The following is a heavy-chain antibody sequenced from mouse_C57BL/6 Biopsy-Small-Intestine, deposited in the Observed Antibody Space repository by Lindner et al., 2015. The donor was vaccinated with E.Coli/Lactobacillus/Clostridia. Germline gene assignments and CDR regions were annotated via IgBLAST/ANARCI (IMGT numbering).Heavy chain of an antibody. D-gene: IGHD2-2*01. CDR3: ARGRGYLFDY. CDR1: GYSITSDY. J-gene: IGHJ2*01. Sequence: VQLQESGRGLAKPSQTLSLTCSVTGYSITSDYWNWIRKFPGNRLEYMGCISYSGSTYSNPSLKSRISITRDTSKNQYYLQLNSVTAEDTATYYCARGRGYLFDYWGQGTTLTVSS. CDR2: ISYSGST. V-gene: IGHV3-8*01.